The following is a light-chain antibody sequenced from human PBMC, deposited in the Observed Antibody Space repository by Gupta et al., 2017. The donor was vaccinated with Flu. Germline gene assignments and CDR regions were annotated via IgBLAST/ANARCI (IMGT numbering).Light chain of an antibody. J-gene: IGKJ4*01. V-gene: IGKV1-5*03. CDR2: TES. Sequence: GATVTITCRASLSPSHFLSWYQQRPGKAPNLLIYTESTVGTGVPSRCSGSGSGSAFTLSIRGLQPYDFATYYCQQHKSYPLTFGGGTKVEIK. CDR1: LSPSHF. CDR3: QQHKSYPLT.